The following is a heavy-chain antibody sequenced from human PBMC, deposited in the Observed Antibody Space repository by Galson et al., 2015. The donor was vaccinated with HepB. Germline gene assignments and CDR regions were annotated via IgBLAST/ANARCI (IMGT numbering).Heavy chain of an antibody. Sequence: SLRLSCATSGFTFSIYTMSWVRQAPGKGLECISYIKTNSRAMYYADSVEGRFTVSRDDASNSLYLHMSSLTAEDTAVYYCARGIEGPIWGDHYFDYWGQGTPVTVSS. J-gene: IGHJ4*02. CDR1: GFTFSIYT. CDR2: IKTNSRAM. D-gene: IGHD3-16*01. V-gene: IGHV3-48*04. CDR3: ARGIEGPIWGDHYFDY.